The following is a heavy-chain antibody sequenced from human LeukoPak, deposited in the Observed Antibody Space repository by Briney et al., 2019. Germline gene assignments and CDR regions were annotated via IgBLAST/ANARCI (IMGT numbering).Heavy chain of an antibody. CDR1: GFTFSSYA. V-gene: IGHV3-23*01. Sequence: GGSLRLSCAASGFTFSSYAMSWVRQAPGKGLEWVSAISGSGGSTYYADSVKGGFTISRDNSKNTLYLQMNSLRAEDTAVYYCPKDPQRYYDYVWGSYRPYYFDYWGQGTLVTVSS. J-gene: IGHJ4*02. CDR3: PKDPQRYYDYVWGSYRPYYFDY. CDR2: ISGSGGST. D-gene: IGHD3-16*02.